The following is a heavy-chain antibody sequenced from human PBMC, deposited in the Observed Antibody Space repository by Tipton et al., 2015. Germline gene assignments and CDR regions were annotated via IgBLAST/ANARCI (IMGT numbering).Heavy chain of an antibody. CDR1: GGSVTSGSYY. J-gene: IGHJ5*02. D-gene: IGHD5-18*01. CDR2: ISYTQTS. V-gene: IGHV4-61*01. CDR3: ARFMGYSYGPDNWFDP. Sequence: GLVKPSENLSLTCTVSGGSVTSGSYYWSWIRQPPGKGLEWIGYISYTQTSHYNASLKSRVTISVDTSKNRFSLKLSSVTAADTAVYYCARFMGYSYGPDNWFDPWGQGTLVSVSS.